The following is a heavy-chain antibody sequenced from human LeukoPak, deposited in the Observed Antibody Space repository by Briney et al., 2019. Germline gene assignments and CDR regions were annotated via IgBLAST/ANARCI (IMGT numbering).Heavy chain of an antibody. D-gene: IGHD3-22*01. CDR3: ARHKTYYYDSSGYYFFDY. CDR1: GGSISSYY. V-gene: IGHV4-59*08. CDR2: IYYSGST. J-gene: IGHJ4*02. Sequence: SETLSLTCTVSGGSISSYYWSWIRQPPGKGLEWIGYIYYSGSTNYNPSLKSRVTISVDTSKNQFSLKLSSVTAADTAVYYCARHKTYYYDSSGYYFFDYWGRGTLVTVPS.